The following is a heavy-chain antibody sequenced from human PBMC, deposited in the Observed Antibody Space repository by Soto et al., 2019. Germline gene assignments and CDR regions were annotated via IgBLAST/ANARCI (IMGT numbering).Heavy chain of an antibody. Sequence: SETLSLTCAVYGGSFSGYYWSWIRQPPGKGLEWIGEINHSGSTNYNPSLKSRVTISVDTSKNQFSLKLSSVTAADTAVYYCARGGYCSGGSCYSRLWYKNWFDPWGQGTLVTVSS. CDR3: ARGGYCSGGSCYSRLWYKNWFDP. J-gene: IGHJ5*02. CDR1: GGSFSGYY. CDR2: INHSGST. V-gene: IGHV4-34*01. D-gene: IGHD2-15*01.